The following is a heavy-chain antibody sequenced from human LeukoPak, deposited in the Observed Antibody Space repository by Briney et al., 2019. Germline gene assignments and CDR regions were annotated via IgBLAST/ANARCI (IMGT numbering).Heavy chain of an antibody. CDR1: GGSISSSSYY. Sequence: SETLSLTCTVSGGSISSSSYYWGWIRQPPGKGLEWIGSIYYSGSTNYNPSLKSRVTISVDTSKNQFSLKLSSVTAADTAVYYCAREMGTTIFGVVTADGAFDIWGQGTMVTVSS. J-gene: IGHJ3*02. CDR2: IYYSGST. D-gene: IGHD3-3*01. V-gene: IGHV4-39*07. CDR3: AREMGTTIFGVVTADGAFDI.